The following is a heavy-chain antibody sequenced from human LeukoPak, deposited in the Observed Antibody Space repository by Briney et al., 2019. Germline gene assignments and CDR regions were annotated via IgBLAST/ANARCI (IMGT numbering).Heavy chain of an antibody. V-gene: IGHV3-48*01. J-gene: IGHJ4*02. CDR2: ISSSSSTI. Sequence: GGSLRLSCAASGFTFSSYSMNWVRQAPGKGLEWVSYISSSSSTIYYADSVKGRFTISRDKSKKMLYLQMNSLRADDTAVYYCANSLKWLRGPYYFDYWGQGARVTVSS. CDR1: GFTFSSYS. D-gene: IGHD5-12*01. CDR3: ANSLKWLRGPYYFDY.